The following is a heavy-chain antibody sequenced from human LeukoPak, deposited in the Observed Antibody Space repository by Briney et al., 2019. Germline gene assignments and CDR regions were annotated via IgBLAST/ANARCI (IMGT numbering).Heavy chain of an antibody. CDR1: GYTFTGYY. CDR2: INPNSGGT. V-gene: IGHV1-2*02. Sequence: ASVKVSCKASGYTFTGYYMHWVRQAPGQGLEWMGWINPNSGGTSYAQKFQGRVTMTRDTSISTAYMELSRLRSDDTAVYYCARFFEAAAGFSYYFDYWGQGTLVTVSS. D-gene: IGHD6-13*01. J-gene: IGHJ4*02. CDR3: ARFFEAAAGFSYYFDY.